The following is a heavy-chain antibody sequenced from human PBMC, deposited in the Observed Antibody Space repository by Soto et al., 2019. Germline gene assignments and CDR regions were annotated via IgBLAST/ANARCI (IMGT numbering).Heavy chain of an antibody. CDR1: RVTFESDA. D-gene: IGHD2-15*01. J-gene: IGHJ6*04. CDR2: IHTRGETT. Sequence: GGSLGLCFSGSRVTFESDAMHWVRQTQGKGPEYVTSIHTRGETTFYADAVKGRFIVSRDDSNNTLYLQMTSLKFEDSGVYYCVKGRAKPCSGRTCGIWMDLWGKGNTVTVSS. V-gene: IGHV3-64D*06. CDR3: VKGRAKPCSGRTCGIWMDL.